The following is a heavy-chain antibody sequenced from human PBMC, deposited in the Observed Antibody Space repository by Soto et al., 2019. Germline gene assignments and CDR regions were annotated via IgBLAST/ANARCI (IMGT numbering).Heavy chain of an antibody. V-gene: IGHV1-24*01. CDR2: FDPEDGET. Sequence: ASVKVSCKVSGYILTELSMHWVRQAPGKGLEWMGGFDPEDGETIYAQKFQGRVTMTEDTSTDTAYMELSSLRSEDTAVYYCATVGVLRFLEWLNAFDIWGQGTMVTVSS. CDR1: GYILTELS. D-gene: IGHD3-3*01. CDR3: ATVGVLRFLEWLNAFDI. J-gene: IGHJ3*02.